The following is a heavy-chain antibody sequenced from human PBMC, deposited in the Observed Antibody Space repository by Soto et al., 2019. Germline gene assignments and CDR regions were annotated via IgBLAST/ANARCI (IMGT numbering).Heavy chain of an antibody. CDR3: ARVGRLELSDGMDV. J-gene: IGHJ6*02. D-gene: IGHD1-7*01. CDR2: IYYSGNT. CDR1: GGSISNYY. Sequence: SETLSLTCTVSGGSISNYYWTWIRQPPGKGLEWIGYIYYSGNTNYNPSLKSRVNISVDTSKNQFSLKLSSVTAADTAVYYCARVGRLELSDGMDVWGQGTTVTVSS. V-gene: IGHV4-59*01.